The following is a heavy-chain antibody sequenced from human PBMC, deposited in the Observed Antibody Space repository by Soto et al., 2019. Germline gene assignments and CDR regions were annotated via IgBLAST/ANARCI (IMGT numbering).Heavy chain of an antibody. D-gene: IGHD2-8*02. CDR1: GYNFPTYW. V-gene: IGHV5-51*01. CDR2: IYPGDSDT. Sequence: HGESLKISCKGSGYNFPTYWIGWVRQMPGKGLEWMGNIYPGDSDTTYSPSFQGQVTISADKSISTAYLQWSSLKASDTAIYYCARQLTTGGSRLCGSGVCPIVGGVDVWGQGTTVTVSS. J-gene: IGHJ6*02. CDR3: ARQLTTGGSRLCGSGVCPIVGGVDV.